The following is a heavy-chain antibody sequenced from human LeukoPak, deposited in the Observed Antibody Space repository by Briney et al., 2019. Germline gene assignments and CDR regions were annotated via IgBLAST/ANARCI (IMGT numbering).Heavy chain of an antibody. V-gene: IGHV3-30*02. CDR3: ALAGIFGGFDAFDI. J-gene: IGHJ3*02. CDR1: GFTFSSYA. CDR2: IRYDGSNK. D-gene: IGHD3-3*01. Sequence: PGGSLRLSCAASGFTFSSYAMHWVRQAPGKGLEWVAFIRYDGSNKFYTDSVKGRFTISRDNSKNTLYLQMNSLRAEDTAVYHCALAGIFGGFDAFDIWGQGTMVTVSS.